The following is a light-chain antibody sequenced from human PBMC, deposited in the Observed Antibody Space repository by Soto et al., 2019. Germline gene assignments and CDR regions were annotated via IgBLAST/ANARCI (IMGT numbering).Light chain of an antibody. J-gene: IGKJ2*01. CDR2: DAS. CDR3: HQRSNWPRT. Sequence: EIVLTQSPATLSLYPGERATLSCRASQSVSSYLAWYQQKPGQAPRLLIYDASNRANGIPARFSGSGSGTDFTLTISSLEPEDFAVYYCHQRSNWPRTFGQGTKLEIK. CDR1: QSVSSY. V-gene: IGKV3-11*01.